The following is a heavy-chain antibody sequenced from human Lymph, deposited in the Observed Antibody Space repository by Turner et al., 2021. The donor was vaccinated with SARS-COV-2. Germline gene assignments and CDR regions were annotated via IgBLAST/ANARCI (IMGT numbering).Heavy chain of an antibody. CDR2: ISYDGSNK. V-gene: IGHV3-30*04. J-gene: IGHJ6*02. CDR1: GFTFSSYA. D-gene: IGHD3-3*01. CDR3: ARDDREFWSGYYNHYYYYGMDV. Sequence: QVQLVESVGGVVQPGRSLRLSCAASGFTFSSYAMHWVRQAPGKGLEWVAVISYDGSNKNYAESVKGRFTISRDNSKNTLYLKMNSLRAEDTAVYYCARDDREFWSGYYNHYYYYGMDVWGQGTTVTVSS.